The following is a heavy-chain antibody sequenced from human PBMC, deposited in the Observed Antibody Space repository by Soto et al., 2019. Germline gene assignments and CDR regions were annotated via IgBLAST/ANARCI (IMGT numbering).Heavy chain of an antibody. CDR1: GGSISSYY. V-gene: IGHV4-59*01. J-gene: IGHJ6*02. D-gene: IGHD2-2*01. Sequence: PSETLSLTCTVSGGSISSYYWSWIRQPPGKGLEWIGYIYYSGSTNYNPSLKSRVTISVDTSKNQFSLKLSSVTAADTAVYYCARDFAAEDIVVVPAAERYYYYGMDAWGQGTTVTVAS. CDR2: IYYSGST. CDR3: ARDFAAEDIVVVPAAERYYYYGMDA.